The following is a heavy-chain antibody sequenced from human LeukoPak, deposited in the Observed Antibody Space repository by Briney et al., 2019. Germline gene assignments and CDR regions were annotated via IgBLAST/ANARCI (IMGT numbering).Heavy chain of an antibody. D-gene: IGHD4-17*01. CDR2: MNPSSGNT. CDR1: GYTFTSYD. J-gene: IGHJ4*02. Sequence: ASVKVSCKASGYTFTSYDINWVRQATGLGLEWMGWMNPSSGNTGYAQKFQGRVTMTRNTSISTAYMELSSLRSEDTAVYYCARGLLSNGMTTVTTGSDYWGQGTLVTVSS. CDR3: ARGLLSNGMTTVTTGSDY. V-gene: IGHV1-8*01.